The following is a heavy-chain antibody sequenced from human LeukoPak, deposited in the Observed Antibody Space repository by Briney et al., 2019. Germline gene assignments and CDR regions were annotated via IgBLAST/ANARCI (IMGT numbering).Heavy chain of an antibody. V-gene: IGHV3-53*01. CDR3: ASSVTTVGAYDY. CDR2: ISNNDVT. Sequence: GGSLRLSCAASRITASNFYMMWVRQAPGKGLEWVSYISNNDVTKYADSVRGRLTISRDNSKNILYLQMNSLRVEDTAMYWCASSVTTVGAYDYWGQGAPVTVSS. J-gene: IGHJ4*02. CDR1: RITASNFY. D-gene: IGHD1-1*01.